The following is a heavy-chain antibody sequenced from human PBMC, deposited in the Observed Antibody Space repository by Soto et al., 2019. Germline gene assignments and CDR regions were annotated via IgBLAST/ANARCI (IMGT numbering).Heavy chain of an antibody. CDR2: IYYSGST. CDR3: ARVAAHYDILTGYPPGDY. Sequence: SETLSLTCTVSGGSISSGGYYWSWIRQHPGKGLEWIGYIYYSGSTYYNPSLKSRVTISVDTSKNQFSLKLSSVTAADTAVYYCARVAAHYDILTGYPPGDYWGQGTLVTVSS. D-gene: IGHD3-9*01. V-gene: IGHV4-31*03. J-gene: IGHJ4*02. CDR1: GGSISSGGYY.